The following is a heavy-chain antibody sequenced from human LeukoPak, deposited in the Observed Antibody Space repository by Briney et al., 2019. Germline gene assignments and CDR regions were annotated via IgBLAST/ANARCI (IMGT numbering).Heavy chain of an antibody. J-gene: IGHJ4*02. CDR1: GFTFGDYA. CDR2: IYSGGST. D-gene: IGHD3-10*01. V-gene: IGHV3-53*01. Sequence: TGRSLRLSCTASGFTFGDYAMSWVRQAPGKGLEWVSVIYSGGSTYYADSVKGRFTISRDNSKNTLYLQMNSLRAEDTAVYYCARGGSGSYYNLDYWGQGTLVTVSS. CDR3: ARGGSGSYYNLDY.